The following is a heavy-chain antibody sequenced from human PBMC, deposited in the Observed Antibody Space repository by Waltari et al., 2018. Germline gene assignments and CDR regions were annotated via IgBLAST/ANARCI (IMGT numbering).Heavy chain of an antibody. CDR3: ARLWDSSGYYYDAFDI. J-gene: IGHJ3*02. V-gene: IGHV4-34*01. CDR2: INHSGST. D-gene: IGHD3-22*01. CDR1: GGSFSGYY. Sequence: QVQLQQWGAGLLKPSETLSLTCAVYGGSFSGYYWSWIRQPPGKGLEWIGEINHSGSTNYNPSLKSRVTISVDTSKNQFSLKLSSVTAADTAVYYCARLWDSSGYYYDAFDIWGQGTMVTVSS.